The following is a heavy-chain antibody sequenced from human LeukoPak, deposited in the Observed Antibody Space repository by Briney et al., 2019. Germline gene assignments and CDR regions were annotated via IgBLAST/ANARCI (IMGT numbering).Heavy chain of an antibody. CDR2: INYSGRT. CDR3: ARHGSETSSPLDV. J-gene: IGHJ6*04. V-gene: IGHV4-59*08. Sequence: SETLSLTCTVSGGSISSYYWSWIRQPPGKGLEWIAYINYSGRTNYNPSLKSRVTISVDTSKNQFSLRLNSVTAADTAVYHCARHGSETSSPLDVWGKGTTVTVSS. D-gene: IGHD6-13*01. CDR1: GGSISSYY.